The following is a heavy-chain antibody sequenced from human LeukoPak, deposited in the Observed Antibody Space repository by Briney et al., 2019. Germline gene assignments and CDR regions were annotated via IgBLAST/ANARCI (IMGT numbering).Heavy chain of an antibody. J-gene: IGHJ4*02. D-gene: IGHD2/OR15-2a*01. CDR1: GFSFSNYA. Sequence: GGSLRLSCAASGFSFSNYAMSWVRQAPGKGLEWVAVIWYDGSNKYYADSVKGRFTISRDNSKNTLYLQMNSLRAEDTAVYYCARVINSQYFDYWGQGTLVTVSS. V-gene: IGHV3-33*08. CDR3: ARVINSQYFDY. CDR2: IWYDGSNK.